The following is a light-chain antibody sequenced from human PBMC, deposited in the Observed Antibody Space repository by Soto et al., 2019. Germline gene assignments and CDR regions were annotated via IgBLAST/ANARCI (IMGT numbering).Light chain of an antibody. Sequence: EIVLTQSPGTLSLSPGERATLSCRASQSVSSSYLAWYQQKPGQAPRHLIYGSSSRATGIPDRFSGRGSGTDFTLTISRLEPEDSAVYYCQQYCSSLRTFGQGTKVEIK. J-gene: IGKJ1*01. V-gene: IGKV3-20*01. CDR2: GSS. CDR3: QQYCSSLRT. CDR1: QSVSSSY.